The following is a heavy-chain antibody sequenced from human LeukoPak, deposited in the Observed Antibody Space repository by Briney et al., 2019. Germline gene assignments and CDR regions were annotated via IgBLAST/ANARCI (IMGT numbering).Heavy chain of an antibody. CDR2: ISSSSSYI. D-gene: IGHD3-16*01. CDR1: GFTFSDYY. CDR3: ARNFRVMGMIAFDI. J-gene: IGHJ3*02. V-gene: IGHV3-21*01. Sequence: PGGSLRLSCAASGFTFSDYYMNWIRQAPGKGLEWVSSISSSSSYIYYADSVKGRFTISRDNAKNSLYLQMNSLRAEDTAVYYCARNFRVMGMIAFDIWGQGTMVTVSS.